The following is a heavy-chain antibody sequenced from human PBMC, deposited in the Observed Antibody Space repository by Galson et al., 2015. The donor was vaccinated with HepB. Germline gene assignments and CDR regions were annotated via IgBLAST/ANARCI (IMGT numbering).Heavy chain of an antibody. Sequence: SVKVSCKASGYTFTSYGISWVRQAPGQGLEWMGWISAYNGNTNYAQKLQGRVTMTTDTSTSTAYMELRSLRSDDTAVYYCARQQEQLPNYYYYGMDVWGQGTTVTVSS. V-gene: IGHV1-18*01. CDR2: ISAYNGNT. J-gene: IGHJ6*02. CDR3: ARQQEQLPNYYYYGMDV. D-gene: IGHD6-13*01. CDR1: GYTFTSYG.